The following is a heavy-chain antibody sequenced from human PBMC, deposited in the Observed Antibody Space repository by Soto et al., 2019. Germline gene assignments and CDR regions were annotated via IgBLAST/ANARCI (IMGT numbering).Heavy chain of an antibody. Sequence: EVQLVESGGGLVQSGGSLRLSCAASGFTFSRYSMNWVRQAPGKGLKWVSYISGGSSITDYADSVKGRFTISRDNAKNSLYLQMNSLRDEDTAVYYCATWELRGMDVWGQGTTDTVSS. CDR2: ISGGSSIT. CDR1: GFTFSRYS. CDR3: ATWELRGMDV. D-gene: IGHD1-26*01. J-gene: IGHJ6*02. V-gene: IGHV3-48*02.